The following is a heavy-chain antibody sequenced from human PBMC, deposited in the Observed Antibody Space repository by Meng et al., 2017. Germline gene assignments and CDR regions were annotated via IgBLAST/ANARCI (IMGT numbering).Heavy chain of an antibody. CDR2: IYYSGST. V-gene: IGHV4-59*01. D-gene: IGHD3-22*01. J-gene: IGHJ3*02. Sequence: GSLRLSCTVSGGSISSYYWSWIRQPPGKGLEWIGYIYYSGSTNYNPSLKSRVTISVDTSKNQFSLKLSSVTAADTAVYYCARLYYYDSSGHYGERDAFDIWGQGTMVTVSS. CDR1: GGSISSYY. CDR3: ARLYYYDSSGHYGERDAFDI.